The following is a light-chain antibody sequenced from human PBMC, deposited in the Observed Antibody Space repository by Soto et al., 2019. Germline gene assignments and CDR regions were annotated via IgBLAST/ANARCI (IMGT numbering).Light chain of an antibody. J-gene: IGLJ1*01. V-gene: IGLV2-8*01. CDR1: SSDVGGYNY. CDR2: EVT. Sequence: QSALTQPPSASGSPGQSVTISCTGTSSDVGGYNYVSWYQQHPGKAPKLLIYEVTKRPSGVPDRFSSSESGNTASLTVSGLQAEDEADYYCSSYADSNYVFGTGTKLTVL. CDR3: SSYADSNYV.